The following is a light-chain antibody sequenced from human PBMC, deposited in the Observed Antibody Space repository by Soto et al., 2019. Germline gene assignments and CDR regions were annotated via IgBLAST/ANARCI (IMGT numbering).Light chain of an antibody. CDR2: DAS. Sequence: ILLAQSPATLSLSPGERATLSCKASQDVSIFLAWYQQKPGQAPKLLIHDASNRATGVPARFSGSGSGRDFTLTITILEPEDFAVYYCQQRSTWLYTFGQGTKLEV. J-gene: IGKJ2*01. CDR3: QQRSTWLYT. CDR1: QDVSIF. V-gene: IGKV3-11*02.